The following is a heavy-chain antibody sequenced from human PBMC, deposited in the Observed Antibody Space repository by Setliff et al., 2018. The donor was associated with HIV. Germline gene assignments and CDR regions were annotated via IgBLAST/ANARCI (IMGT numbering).Heavy chain of an antibody. J-gene: IGHJ4*02. Sequence: ASVKVSCKASGYTFTGCYMHWVRQAPGQGLEWMGWINPNSGGTNYAQKFQGWVTMTRDTSISTAYMELSRLRSDDTAVYYCARDISTYYYDSSGPFDYWGQGTLVTVSS. CDR1: GYTFTGCY. CDR3: ARDISTYYYDSSGPFDY. D-gene: IGHD3-22*01. CDR2: INPNSGGT. V-gene: IGHV1-2*04.